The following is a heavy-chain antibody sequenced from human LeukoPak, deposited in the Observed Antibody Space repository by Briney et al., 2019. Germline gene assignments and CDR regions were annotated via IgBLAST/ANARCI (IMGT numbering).Heavy chain of an antibody. V-gene: IGHV3-30-3*01. CDR2: ISYDGSNK. D-gene: IGHD3-22*01. J-gene: IGHJ4*02. CDR3: ARSGLGLVTTTD. Sequence: GRSLRLSCAASGFTFSSYAMHWVRQAPGKGLEWVAVISYDGSNKYYADSVKGRFTISRDNSKNTLYLQMNSLRAEDTAVYYCARSGLGLVTTTDWGQGTLVTVSS. CDR1: GFTFSSYA.